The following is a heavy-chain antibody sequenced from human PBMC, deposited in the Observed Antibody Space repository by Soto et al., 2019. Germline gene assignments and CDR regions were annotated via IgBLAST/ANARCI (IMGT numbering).Heavy chain of an antibody. CDR3: ARDLRKGAFDI. CDR2: ISSSSSYI. J-gene: IGHJ3*02. Sequence: AGSLRLSCAASRFTFSSYSMNWVRQAPGKGLEWVSSISSSSSYIYYADSVKGRFTISRDNAKNSLYLQMNSLRAEDTAVYYCARDLRKGAFDIWGQGTMVTVSS. V-gene: IGHV3-21*01. D-gene: IGHD3-16*01. CDR1: RFTFSSYS.